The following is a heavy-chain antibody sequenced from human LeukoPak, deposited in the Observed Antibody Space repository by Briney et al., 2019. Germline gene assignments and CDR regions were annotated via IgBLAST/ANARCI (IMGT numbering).Heavy chain of an antibody. CDR1: GGTFSSYA. CDR3: ATTRRVNRAFTIFGVVIEGYFDY. V-gene: IGHV1-69*05. D-gene: IGHD3-3*01. Sequence: GASVKVSCKASGGTFSSYAISWVRQAPGQGLEWKGGIIPIFGTANYAQKFQGRVTITTGESTSTAYMELSSLRSEDTAVYYCATTRRVNRAFTIFGVVIEGYFDYWGQGTLVTVSS. CDR2: IIPIFGTA. J-gene: IGHJ4*02.